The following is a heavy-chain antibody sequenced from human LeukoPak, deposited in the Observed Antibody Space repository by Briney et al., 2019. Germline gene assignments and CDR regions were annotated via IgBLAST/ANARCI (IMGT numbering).Heavy chain of an antibody. CDR3: ARVYYYYDSSGILTLYFDY. V-gene: IGHV1-2*02. CDR1: VYTFTSYY. D-gene: IGHD3-22*01. J-gene: IGHJ4*02. Sequence: ASLKVSCKTSVYTFTSYYMHWVPQAPGQRLECMGWVNPTSGGTNYAQKFQGRVTMTRDTSTSTPYMELSRLRSDDTAVYYCARVYYYYDSSGILTLYFDYWGQGTLVTVSS. CDR2: VNPTSGGT.